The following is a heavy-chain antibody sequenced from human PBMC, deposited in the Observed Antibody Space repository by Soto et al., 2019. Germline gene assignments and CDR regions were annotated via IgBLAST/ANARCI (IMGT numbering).Heavy chain of an antibody. J-gene: IGHJ4*02. CDR1: GGTFSSYA. CDR3: ARAAGDYVWGSYRSGFDY. D-gene: IGHD3-16*02. CDR2: IIPIFGTA. V-gene: IGHV1-69*12. Sequence: QVQLVQSGAEVKKPGSSVKVSCKASGGTFSSYAISWVRQAPGQGLEWMGGIIPIFGTANYAQKFQGRVTITADECTSTAYMELSSLRSEDTAVYYCARAAGDYVWGSYRSGFDYWGQGTLVTVSS.